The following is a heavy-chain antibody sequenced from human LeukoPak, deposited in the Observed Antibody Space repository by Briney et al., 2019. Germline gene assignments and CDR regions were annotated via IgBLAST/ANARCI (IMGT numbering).Heavy chain of an antibody. CDR3: GTVLLWFGELDSVFDM. J-gene: IGHJ3*02. V-gene: IGHV3-64*01. CDR2: ISSLGGST. Sequence: GGSLRLSCAASGFTFSSYAMHWVRQAPGKGLEYVSGISSLGGSTYYANSVKGRFTISRDNSRNSLYLQMDSLRAEDMAVYYYGTVLLWFGELDSVFDMWGQGTMVTVSS. CDR1: GFTFSSYA. D-gene: IGHD3-10*01.